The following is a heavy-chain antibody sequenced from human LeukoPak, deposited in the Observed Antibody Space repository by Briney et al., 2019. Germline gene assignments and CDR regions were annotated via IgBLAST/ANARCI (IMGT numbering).Heavy chain of an antibody. Sequence: GGSLRLSCAASGFTFDDYTMHWVRQAPGKGLEWVSLISWDGGSTYYADSVKGRFTISRDNAKNSLYLQMNSLRAEDTAVYYCASTVDTAIASRFDPWGQGTLVTVSS. CDR1: GFTFDDYT. CDR3: ASTVDTAIASRFDP. J-gene: IGHJ5*02. CDR2: ISWDGGST. V-gene: IGHV3-43*01. D-gene: IGHD5-18*01.